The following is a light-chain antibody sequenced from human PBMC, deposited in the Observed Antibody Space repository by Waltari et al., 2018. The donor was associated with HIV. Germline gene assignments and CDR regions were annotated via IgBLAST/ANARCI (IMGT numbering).Light chain of an antibody. CDR1: QTISNNY. J-gene: IGKJ5*01. CDR3: QQYHNSPFT. V-gene: IGKV3-20*01. CDR2: GAS. Sequence: EIVLTQSLGTLSLSPGDRATLSCRASQTISNNYLVWYQQRPGRAPRLLISGASTRHTGIPDRFSGSGSGTDFTLTITRLEPEDSAVYYCQQYHNSPFTFGQGTRLEIK.